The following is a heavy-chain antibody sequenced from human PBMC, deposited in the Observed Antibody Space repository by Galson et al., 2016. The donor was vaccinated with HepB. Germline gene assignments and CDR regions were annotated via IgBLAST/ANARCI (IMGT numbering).Heavy chain of an antibody. J-gene: IGHJ3*02. Sequence: ETLSLTCTVSGGSISSSTYYWGWIRQPPGKGLEWLGSIYYSGSTSYNPSLKSRLTISVDRSKNQFSLKLSSVTAADTAVYYCARGGRDDAFDIWGQGTMATVSS. V-gene: IGHV4-39*07. CDR1: GGSISSSTYY. CDR3: ARGGRDDAFDI. CDR2: IYYSGST.